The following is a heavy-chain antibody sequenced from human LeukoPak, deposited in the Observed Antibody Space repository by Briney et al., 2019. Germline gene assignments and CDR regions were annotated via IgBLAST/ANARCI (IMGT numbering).Heavy chain of an antibody. CDR2: IYSGGAT. CDR1: GFTVSSNY. V-gene: IGHV3-66*02. J-gene: IGHJ4*02. CDR3: ARELH. Sequence: GGSLRLSCAASGFTVSSNYMTWVRQAPGKGLAWVSGIYSGGATYYADSVKGRFTISRDNSKNTLYLQMNSLGAEDTAVYYCARELHLGQGTLVTVSS. D-gene: IGHD1-26*01.